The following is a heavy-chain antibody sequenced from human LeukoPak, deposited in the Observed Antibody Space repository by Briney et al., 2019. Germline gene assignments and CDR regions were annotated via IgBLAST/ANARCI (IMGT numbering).Heavy chain of an antibody. Sequence: PSETLSLTCTVSGGSISSTSYYWGWIRQPPGKGLEWIGNIYYSGSTYYNPSLKSRVTISVDTSKNQFSLKLSSVTAADTAVYYCARADSRDGVAMAGAVDYWGQGTLVTVSS. J-gene: IGHJ4*02. CDR1: GGSISSTSYY. CDR2: IYYSGST. D-gene: IGHD6-19*01. V-gene: IGHV4-39*07. CDR3: ARADSRDGVAMAGAVDY.